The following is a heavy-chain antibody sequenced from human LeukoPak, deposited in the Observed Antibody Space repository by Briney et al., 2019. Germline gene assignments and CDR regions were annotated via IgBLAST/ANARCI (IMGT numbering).Heavy chain of an antibody. CDR3: AAAGGSSDYYGMDV. CDR1: GFTFTSSA. V-gene: IGHV1-58*02. J-gene: IGHJ6*02. CDR2: IVVGSGNT. D-gene: IGHD1-26*01. Sequence: TSVKVSCKASGFTFTSSAMQWVRQARGQRLEWIGWIVVGSGNTNYAQKFQERVTITRDMSTSTAYMELSSLRSEDTAVYYCAAAGGSSDYYGMDVWGQGTTVTVSS.